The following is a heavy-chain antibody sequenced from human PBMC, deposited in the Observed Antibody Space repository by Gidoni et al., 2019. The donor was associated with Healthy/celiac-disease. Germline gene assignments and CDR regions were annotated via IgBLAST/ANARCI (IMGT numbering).Heavy chain of an antibody. CDR1: GGTFSSYA. D-gene: IGHD2-21*02. J-gene: IGHJ6*02. CDR3: AKGEAYCGGDCYPHYYYYYGMDV. CDR2: IIPIFGTA. Sequence: QVQLVQSGAEVKKPGSSVKVSCKASGGTFSSYAISWVRQAPGQGLEWMGGIIPIFGTANYAQKFQGRVTITADESTSTAYMELSSLRSEDTAVYYCAKGEAYCGGDCYPHYYYYYGMDVWGQGTTVTVSS. V-gene: IGHV1-69*12.